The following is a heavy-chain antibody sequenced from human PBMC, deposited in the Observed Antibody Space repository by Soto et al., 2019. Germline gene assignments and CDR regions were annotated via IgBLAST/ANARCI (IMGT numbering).Heavy chain of an antibody. J-gene: IGHJ4*02. V-gene: IGHV3-30-3*01. CDR2: VSHDGSNK. CDR3: ARVSIAVAGIAYYFGY. D-gene: IGHD6-19*01. Sequence: QVQLVESGGGVVQPGRSLRLSCAASGFSFSSCAMHWVRQAPGKGLEWVAVVSHDGSNKYYADSVKGRVTISRDNSINAVYLQMTSLRAVDTGVYYCARVSIAVAGIAYYFGYWGQGTLVTVSS. CDR1: GFSFSSCA.